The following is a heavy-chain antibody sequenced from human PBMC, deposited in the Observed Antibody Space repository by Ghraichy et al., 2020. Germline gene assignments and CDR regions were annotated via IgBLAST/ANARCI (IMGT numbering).Heavy chain of an antibody. D-gene: IGHD6-19*01. CDR3: ARPDPNIGVSGPPDY. V-gene: IGHV3-11*06. CDR2: ISSSSSYT. Sequence: GGSLRLSCAVSGYTFSDYYMSWIRQAPGKGLEWVSYISSSSSYTNYADSVKGRFTISRDNAKNSLYLQMNSLRAEDTAVYYCARPDPNIGVSGPPDYWGQGTLVTVSS. J-gene: IGHJ4*02. CDR1: GYTFSDYY.